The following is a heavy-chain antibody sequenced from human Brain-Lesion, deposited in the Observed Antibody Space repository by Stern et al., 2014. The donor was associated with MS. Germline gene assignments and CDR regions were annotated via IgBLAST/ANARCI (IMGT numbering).Heavy chain of an antibody. D-gene: IGHD3-10*01. CDR2: IYQSGSA. Sequence: QVQLVQSGPGLVKPSGTLSLTCAVSGASISNTQWWSWVRQSPGKGLGWIGEIYQSGSATYNPSLRSRVPISAGRSKKSFSLKLNSVTAADTAVYYCARDPRRGGLSGYYHGMDVWGQGTTVTVSS. CDR1: GASISNTQW. V-gene: IGHV4-4*02. J-gene: IGHJ6*02. CDR3: ARDPRRGGLSGYYHGMDV.